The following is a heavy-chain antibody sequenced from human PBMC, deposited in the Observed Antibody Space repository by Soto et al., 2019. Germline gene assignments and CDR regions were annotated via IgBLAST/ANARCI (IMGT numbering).Heavy chain of an antibody. V-gene: IGHV3-23*01. CDR2: LSGSGTTT. Sequence: EVQLLESGGGLVQPGGSLRLSCSGSGFVFSDIAIVWVRQAPGKGLRWVSALSGSGTTTFYADSVKGRFTISTDISTNTLYLQMNSLRVEDTALYYCAGGKSPRYSGLDVWGQGTTVTVSS. J-gene: IGHJ6*02. CDR3: AGGKSPRYSGLDV. CDR1: GFVFSDIA. D-gene: IGHD3-16*02.